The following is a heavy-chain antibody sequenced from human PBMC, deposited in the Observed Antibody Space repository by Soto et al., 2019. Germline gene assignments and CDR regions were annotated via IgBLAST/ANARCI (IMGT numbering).Heavy chain of an antibody. J-gene: IGHJ4*02. D-gene: IGHD5-12*01. CDR1: GGSISSGDYF. CDR3: AREKGYISGPKNFGY. CDR2: IYDSGGS. Sequence: SETLSLTCTVSGGSISSGDYFWSWIRQSPGKGLEWIGYIYDSGGSYYNPSLKSRVTMSVDTSKNQFSLKLSSVTAADTAVYYCAREKGYISGPKNFGYWGQGTLVTVSS. V-gene: IGHV4-30-4*01.